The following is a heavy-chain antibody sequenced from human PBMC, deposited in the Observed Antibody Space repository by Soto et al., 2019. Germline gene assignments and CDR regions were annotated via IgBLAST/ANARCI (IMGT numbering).Heavy chain of an antibody. CDR3: AREIGQCTNGVCWWDY. Sequence: QSQTLSLTCAISGDSVSSNSAAWNWIRQSPSRGLEWLGRTYYRSKWYNDYAVSVKSRITINPDTSKNQFSLQLNSVTPEDTAVYYCAREIGQCTNGVCWWDYWGQGTLVTVSS. V-gene: IGHV6-1*01. CDR2: TYYRSKWYN. J-gene: IGHJ4*02. D-gene: IGHD2-8*01. CDR1: GDSVSSNSAA.